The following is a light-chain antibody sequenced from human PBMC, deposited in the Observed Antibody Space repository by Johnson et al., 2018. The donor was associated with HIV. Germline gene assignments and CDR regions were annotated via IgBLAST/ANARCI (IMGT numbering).Light chain of an antibody. CDR3: ETWDSSLSAGV. CDR1: SSNIGSTS. CDR2: ENN. Sequence: QSVLTQPPSVSAAPGQKVTISCSGSSSNIGSTSVSWYQQLPGTAPKLLIYENNKRPSGIPDRFSGSKSGTSATLGITGLQPGDEADYYCETWDSSLSAGVFGTGTKVTVL. V-gene: IGLV1-51*02. J-gene: IGLJ1*01.